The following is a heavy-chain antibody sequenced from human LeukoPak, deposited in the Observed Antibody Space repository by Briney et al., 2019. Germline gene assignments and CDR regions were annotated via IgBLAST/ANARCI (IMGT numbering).Heavy chain of an antibody. D-gene: IGHD3-22*01. CDR1: GYTFTNYA. J-gene: IGHJ4*02. CDR3: ARDPNPYYDSSGYYGDY. V-gene: IGHV7-4-1*02. Sequence: ASVKVSCKASGYTFTNYAMNWVRQAPGQGLEWMGRINTNTGNPTYAQGFTGRFVFSLDTSVSTAYLQISSLKAEDTAVYYCARDPNPYYDSSGYYGDYWGQGTLVTVSS. CDR2: INTNTGNP.